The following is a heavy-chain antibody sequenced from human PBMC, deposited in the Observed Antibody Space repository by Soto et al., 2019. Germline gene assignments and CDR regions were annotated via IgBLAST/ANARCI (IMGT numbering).Heavy chain of an antibody. J-gene: IGHJ4*02. Sequence: PGGSLRLSCAASGFRVRTNYMTWVRQAPGKGLEWVSVFESGGSIYYAESVKGRFIISRDYAKNTVYLQMKRLRAEDKAVYYCARAGVNTDFFDYWGKGNMVTVSS. CDR3: ARAGVNTDFFDY. V-gene: IGHV3-53*01. D-gene: IGHD3-3*01. CDR1: GFRVRTNY. CDR2: FESGGSI.